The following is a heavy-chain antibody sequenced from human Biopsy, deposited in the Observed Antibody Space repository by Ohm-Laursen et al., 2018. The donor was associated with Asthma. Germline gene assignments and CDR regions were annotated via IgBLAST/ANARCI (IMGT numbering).Heavy chain of an antibody. CDR2: VSSDGHNK. CDR1: GFVFSQCG. J-gene: IGHJ3*02. Sequence: RSLRLSCAAPGFVFSQCGMHWVRQGPGKGLEWVALVSSDGHNKYYEDSVKGRFTISRGNSRNRLYLQINRLTVEDSAAYFCARQSGQDYGDSSGFDIWGQGTKVAVSS. CDR3: ARQSGQDYGDSSGFDI. D-gene: IGHD3-22*01. V-gene: IGHV3-30*03.